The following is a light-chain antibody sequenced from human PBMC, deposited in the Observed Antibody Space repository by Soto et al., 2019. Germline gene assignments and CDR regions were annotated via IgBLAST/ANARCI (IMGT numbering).Light chain of an antibody. Sequence: EIVMTQSPATLSVSPGERATLSCRASQSINSNLAWYQQKPGQAPRLLISGASTRATAIPARFSSSGSWTAFPLTISSPPPEDVAVYYCQQYNNWPPHTFGQGTKLEIK. CDR2: GAS. V-gene: IGKV3D-15*01. CDR3: QQYNNWPPHT. CDR1: QSINSN. J-gene: IGKJ2*01.